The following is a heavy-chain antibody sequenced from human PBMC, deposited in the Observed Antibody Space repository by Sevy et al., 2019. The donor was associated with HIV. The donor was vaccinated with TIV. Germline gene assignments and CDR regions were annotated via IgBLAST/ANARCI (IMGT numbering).Heavy chain of an antibody. CDR2: IKQDGSEK. Sequence: GGSLRLSCAASGFTFSSYWMSWVRQAPGKGLEWVANIKQDGSEKYDVDSVKGRFTISRDNAKNSLYLQMNSLRAEDTAVYYCARGWFVWGWEVFYYYYGMDVWGQGTTVTVSS. D-gene: IGHD2-21*01. V-gene: IGHV3-7*01. CDR1: GFTFSSYW. CDR3: ARGWFVWGWEVFYYYYGMDV. J-gene: IGHJ6*02.